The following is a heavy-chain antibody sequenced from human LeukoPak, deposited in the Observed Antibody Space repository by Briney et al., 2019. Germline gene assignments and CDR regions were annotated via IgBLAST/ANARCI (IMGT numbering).Heavy chain of an antibody. CDR2: INHSGST. Sequence: PSETLSLTCAVCGGSLSGYYWSWIRQPPGKGVEWMGEINHSGSTNYNPPLQSRVTISLNPSNHQLPLKLTFVTDADTAVYYRARSMRELLYYSYSPRYYTMDVWGKGTTVTVSS. CDR1: GGSLSGYY. J-gene: IGHJ6*04. CDR3: ARSMRELLYYSYSPRYYTMDV. D-gene: IGHD3-10*01. V-gene: IGHV4-34*01.